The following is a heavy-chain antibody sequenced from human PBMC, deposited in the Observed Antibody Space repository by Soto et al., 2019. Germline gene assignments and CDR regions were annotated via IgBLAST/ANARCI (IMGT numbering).Heavy chain of an antibody. J-gene: IGHJ4*02. Sequence: KPSETLSLTCTVSGGSISDYYWSWVRQPPGKGLEWVGYIYYTGSTNYNPSLKNRVTISEDTSKNQFSLKLTSVTAADTAVYYCARHYDFWSGYLDYWGQGTLVTVSS. CDR3: ARHYDFWSGYLDY. V-gene: IGHV4-59*01. CDR2: IYYTGST. CDR1: GGSISDYY. D-gene: IGHD3-3*01.